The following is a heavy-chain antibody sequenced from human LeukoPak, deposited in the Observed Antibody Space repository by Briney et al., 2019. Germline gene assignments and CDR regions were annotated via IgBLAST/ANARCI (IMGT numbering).Heavy chain of an antibody. D-gene: IGHD1-14*01. CDR2: IYSGGST. V-gene: IGHV3-53*01. CDR3: TRPYDHSDY. CDR1: GLTVSNNY. Sequence: TGGSLRLSCAVSGLTVSNNYMSWVRQAPGKGLEWVSVIYSGGSTYYADSVKGRFTISRDNSKNTVYLQMNSLRDEDTAVYYCTRPYDHSDYWGQGTLVTVSS. J-gene: IGHJ4*02.